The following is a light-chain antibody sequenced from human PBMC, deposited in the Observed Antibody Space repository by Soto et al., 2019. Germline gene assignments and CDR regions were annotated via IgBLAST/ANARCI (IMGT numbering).Light chain of an antibody. CDR2: DVS. Sequence: QSVLTQPRSVSGSPGQSVTISCTGTSSDVGGYNYVSWYQQHPGKAPKHMIYDVSKRPSGVPDRFSGSKSGNTASLTISGLQAEDEADYYYCSYAGSYTFEVFGTGTKLTVL. CDR1: SSDVGGYNY. J-gene: IGLJ1*01. V-gene: IGLV2-11*01. CDR3: CSYAGSYTFEV.